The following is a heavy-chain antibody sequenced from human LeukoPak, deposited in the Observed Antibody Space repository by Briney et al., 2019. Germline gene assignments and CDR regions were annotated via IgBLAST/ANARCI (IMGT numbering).Heavy chain of an antibody. CDR2: IDPSRDNT. CDR1: GYTFTTNH. CDR3: ARVLNSIGDISGFYSY. J-gene: IGHJ4*02. Sequence: ASVKVSCEASGYTFTTNHIHWVRQAPGQGLEWMGIIDPSRDNTNYAQKFRGRVTITSDTSTSTVHMELSSLTPEDTAIYYCARVLNSIGDISGFYSYWGQGTLVAV. V-gene: IGHV1-46*01. D-gene: IGHD3-22*01.